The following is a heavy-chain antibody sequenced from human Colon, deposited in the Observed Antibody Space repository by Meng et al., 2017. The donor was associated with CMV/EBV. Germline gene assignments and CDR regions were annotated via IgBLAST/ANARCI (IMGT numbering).Heavy chain of an antibody. CDR1: GFSFDAYT. CDR2: ISWRGDTT. Sequence: GESLKISCAASGFSFDAYTMHWVRQAPGKGLEWVSLISWRGDTTSYGNSVKGRFTISRDNSKDSLYLQMNSLRTEDTALYYRVRDKRTYSSASFDGMDVWGQGTTVTVSS. D-gene: IGHD6-6*01. V-gene: IGHV3-43*01. J-gene: IGHJ6*02. CDR3: VRDKRTYSSASFDGMDV.